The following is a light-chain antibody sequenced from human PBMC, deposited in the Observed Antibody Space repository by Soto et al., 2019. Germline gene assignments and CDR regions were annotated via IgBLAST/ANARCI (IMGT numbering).Light chain of an antibody. CDR2: EVT. J-gene: IGLJ1*01. CDR1: TSDIGTYDY. Sequence: QSVLTQPASVSASPGQSIIISCTGGTSDIGTYDYVSWYRQPPGKAPQLMIYEVTNRPSGVSDRFSGSKSGSTASLTISRLQAEDEAIYYCSSYTRDSALVFGPGTKVTV. CDR3: SSYTRDSALV. V-gene: IGLV2-14*01.